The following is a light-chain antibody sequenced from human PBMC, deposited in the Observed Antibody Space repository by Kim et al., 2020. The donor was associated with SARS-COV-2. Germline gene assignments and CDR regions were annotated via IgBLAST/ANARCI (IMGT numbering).Light chain of an antibody. CDR2: FDR. V-gene: IGLV3-21*01. CDR3: QVWATNIGDGSVV. Sequence: TASILCRGNSIGSKSVHRYQQRPGQAPVLVISFDRDRPSAIPGRCSGSNSGNTATLTISRVEAGDQAEYYCQVWATNIGDGSVVFGGGTQLTVL. CDR1: SIGSKS. J-gene: IGLJ2*01.